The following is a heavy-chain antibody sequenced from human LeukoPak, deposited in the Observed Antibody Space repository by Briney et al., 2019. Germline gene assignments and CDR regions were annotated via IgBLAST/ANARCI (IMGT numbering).Heavy chain of an antibody. CDR1: GYTFSDYY. CDR2: INPYSGGT. Sequence: ASVKVSCKASGYTFSDYYMHWVRQAPGQGLEWMGWINPYSGGTNYAEKFQGRVTMTRDTSITTAYMELSSLRSDDTAMYYCATLRRSGWYIGDWGQGTLVTVFS. V-gene: IGHV1-2*02. D-gene: IGHD6-19*01. J-gene: IGHJ4*02. CDR3: ATLRRSGWYIGD.